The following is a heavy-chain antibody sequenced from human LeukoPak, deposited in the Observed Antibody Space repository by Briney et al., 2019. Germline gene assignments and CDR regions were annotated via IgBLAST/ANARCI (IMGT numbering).Heavy chain of an antibody. CDR2: IYYSGST. CDR1: GGSISSYY. CDR3: ARGFSSGWYNY. J-gene: IGHJ4*02. Sequence: PSETLSLTCTVSGGSISSYYWSWIRQPPGKGLEWTGYIYYSGSTNYNPSLKSRVTISVDTSKNQFSLKLSSVTAADTAVYYCARGFSSGWYNYWGQGTLVTVSS. V-gene: IGHV4-59*01. D-gene: IGHD6-19*01.